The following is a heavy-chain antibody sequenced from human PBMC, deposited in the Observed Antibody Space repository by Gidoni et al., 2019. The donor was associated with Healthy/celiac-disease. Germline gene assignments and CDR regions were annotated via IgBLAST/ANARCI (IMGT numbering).Heavy chain of an antibody. J-gene: IGHJ5*02. D-gene: IGHD2-8*01. CDR2: IYYSGST. CDR3: ARRTPPYCTNGVCYTPYWFDP. V-gene: IGHV4-39*01. Sequence: QLQLQESGPGLENPSETLSLTCTVSGVSISSSSYYWCWIHQPPGKGLEWIGSIYYSGSTYYNPSLKSRVTISVETSKNQFALKLSSVTAADTAVYYCARRTPPYCTNGVCYTPYWFDPWGQGTLVTVSS. CDR1: GVSISSSSYY.